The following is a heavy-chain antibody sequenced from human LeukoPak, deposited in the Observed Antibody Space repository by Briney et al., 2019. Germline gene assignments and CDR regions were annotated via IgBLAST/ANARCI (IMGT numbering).Heavy chain of an antibody. J-gene: IGHJ6*02. D-gene: IGHD3-3*02. CDR2: IYPSVST. CDR1: GGSISSYY. CDR3: ARDPSRHFYYGMDV. Sequence: SESLSLTPTLSGGSISSYYRSWIRHPAGKVLDLIGRIYPSVSTNYNPSLKSRVTMSVDTSKNQFSLKLSSVTAADTAVYYCARDPSRHFYYGMDVWGQGTTVTVSS. V-gene: IGHV4-4*07.